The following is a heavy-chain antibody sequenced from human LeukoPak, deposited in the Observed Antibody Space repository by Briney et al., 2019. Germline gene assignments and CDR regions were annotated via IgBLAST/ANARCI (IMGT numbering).Heavy chain of an antibody. CDR3: ARAAGIAVAGGMNDWFDP. Sequence: PSETLSLTCAVYGGSFSGYYWSWIRQPPGKGLEWIGEINHSGGTNYNPSLKSRVTISVDTSKNQFYLKLSSVTAADTAVYYCARAAGIAVAGGMNDWFDPWGQGTLVTVSS. V-gene: IGHV4-34*01. CDR1: GGSFSGYY. J-gene: IGHJ5*02. CDR2: INHSGGT. D-gene: IGHD6-19*01.